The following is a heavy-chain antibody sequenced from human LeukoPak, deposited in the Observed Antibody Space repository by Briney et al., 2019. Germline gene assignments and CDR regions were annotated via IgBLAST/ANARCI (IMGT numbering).Heavy chain of an antibody. D-gene: IGHD3-10*01. CDR1: GGSFSGYY. CDR3: AREVLRSRYYYYMDV. CDR2: INHSGST. V-gene: IGHV4-34*01. Sequence: SETLSLTCAVYGGSFSGYYWSWIRQPPRKGLEWIGEINHSGSTNYKPSLKSRVTISVDTSKNQSFLKLSSVTAADTAVYYCAREVLRSRYYYYMDVWGKGTTVTVSS. J-gene: IGHJ6*03.